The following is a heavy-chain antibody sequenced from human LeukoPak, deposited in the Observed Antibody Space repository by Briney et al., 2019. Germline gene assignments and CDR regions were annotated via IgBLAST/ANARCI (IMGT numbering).Heavy chain of an antibody. CDR3: ARDRGWNSFDY. Sequence: GGSLRLSCAASGFTFSSYWMHWVRQDPSKGLVWVSRINIDGTSTAHADSVKGRFTVSRDNAKNTLYLQMDSLRAEDTAVYFCARDRGWNSFDYWGQGTLVTVSS. D-gene: IGHD1/OR15-1a*01. CDR1: GFTFSSYW. J-gene: IGHJ4*02. V-gene: IGHV3-74*01. CDR2: INIDGTST.